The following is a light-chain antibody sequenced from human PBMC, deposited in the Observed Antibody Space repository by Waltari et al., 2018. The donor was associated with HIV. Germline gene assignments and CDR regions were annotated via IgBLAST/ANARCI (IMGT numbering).Light chain of an antibody. CDR2: KIN. J-gene: IGLJ1*01. Sequence: QSVLTQPPSASGTPGQRVTISCSGRRSNIGSNSVSWYAQLPGTAPRLLILKINPRPSGVPDRCSGSKSGTSASLAISGLQSEDEADYSCQSYDSTLGGFYVFGTGTFVTV. CDR3: QSYDSTLGGFYV. CDR1: RSNIGSNS. V-gene: IGLV1-44*01.